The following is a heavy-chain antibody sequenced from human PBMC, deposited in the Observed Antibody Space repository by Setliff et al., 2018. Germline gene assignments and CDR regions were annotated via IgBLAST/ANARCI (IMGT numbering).Heavy chain of an antibody. CDR2: INHSGST. V-gene: IGHV4-34*01. CDR1: GESFSGHY. J-gene: IGHJ4*02. Sequence: SETLSLTCAVYGESFSGHYWSWIRQPPGKGLEWIGEINHSGSTNYNPSLKSRATISVDTSKNQFSLKLSSVAAADTAVYYCARHPSSGSYYGGSIFYFDDWGPGILVTVSS. CDR3: ARHPSSGSYYGGSIFYFDD. D-gene: IGHD1-26*01.